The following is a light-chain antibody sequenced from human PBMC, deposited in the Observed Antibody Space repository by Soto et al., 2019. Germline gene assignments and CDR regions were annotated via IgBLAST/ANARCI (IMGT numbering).Light chain of an antibody. CDR2: EDN. CDR3: QSYDSSNSWV. J-gene: IGLJ3*02. Sequence: NFMLTQPHSVSESPGKTVTISCARSSGSIAYNYVQWYQQRPGSAPTTVIYEDNQRPSGVPDRFSGSIDSSSNSASLTISGPKTEDEADYYCQSYDSSNSWVFGGGTKLTVL. CDR1: SGSIAYNY. V-gene: IGLV6-57*04.